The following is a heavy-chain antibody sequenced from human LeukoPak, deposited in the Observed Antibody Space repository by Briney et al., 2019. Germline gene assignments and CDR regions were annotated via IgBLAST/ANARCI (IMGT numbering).Heavy chain of an antibody. J-gene: IGHJ4*02. D-gene: IGHD1-26*01. Sequence: ASVKVSFTASGYTFTGFYMHWVRQAPGQGLEWVGWINPHSGGTNYAQKFQGRVSMTRDTSISTAYMELSRLKSDDTAVYYCATERGIVGASVGFDYWGQGTLVTVSS. CDR3: ATERGIVGASVGFDY. V-gene: IGHV1-2*02. CDR1: GYTFTGFY. CDR2: INPHSGGT.